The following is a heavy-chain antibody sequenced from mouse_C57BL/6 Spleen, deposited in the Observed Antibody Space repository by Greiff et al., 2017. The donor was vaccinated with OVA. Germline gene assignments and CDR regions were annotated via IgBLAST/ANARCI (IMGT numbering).Heavy chain of an antibody. V-gene: IGHV1-26*01. CDR1: GYTFTDYY. CDR3: AGGDYDPLDY. Sequence: EVQLQQSGPELVKPGASVKISCKASGYTFTDYYMNWVKQSHGKSLEWIGDINPNNGGTSYNQKFKGKATLTVDKSSRTAYMELRSLTSEDSAVYYCAGGDYDPLDYWGQGTPRTVAA. CDR2: INPNNGGT. J-gene: IGHJ2*01. D-gene: IGHD2-4*01.